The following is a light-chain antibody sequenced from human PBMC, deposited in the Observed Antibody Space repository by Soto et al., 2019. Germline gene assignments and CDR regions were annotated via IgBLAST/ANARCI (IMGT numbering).Light chain of an antibody. Sequence: DIQMTQSPYSLSASVGDRVTITCRASQSISDFLNWYQQKPGKAPKLLIYAASTLQSGVPSRFSGSGSGTDFTLTISSLEPEDFATYYCQQTYSTPPTFGQVTKVEIK. CDR3: QQTYSTPPT. J-gene: IGKJ1*01. CDR2: AAS. V-gene: IGKV1-39*01. CDR1: QSISDF.